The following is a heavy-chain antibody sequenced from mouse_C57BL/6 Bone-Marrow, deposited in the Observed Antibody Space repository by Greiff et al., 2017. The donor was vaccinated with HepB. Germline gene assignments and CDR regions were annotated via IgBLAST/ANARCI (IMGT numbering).Heavy chain of an antibody. V-gene: IGHV14-1*01. J-gene: IGHJ2*01. CDR1: GFNIKDYY. Sequence: EVQRVESGAELVRPGASVKLSCTASGFNIKDYYMHWVKQRPEQGLEWIGGIDPEDGDTEYAPKFQGKATMTADTSSNTAYLQLSSLTSEDTAVSYCNTDYYGSSLYYFDYWGQGTTLTVSS. D-gene: IGHD1-1*01. CDR2: IDPEDGDT. CDR3: NTDYYGSSLYYFDY.